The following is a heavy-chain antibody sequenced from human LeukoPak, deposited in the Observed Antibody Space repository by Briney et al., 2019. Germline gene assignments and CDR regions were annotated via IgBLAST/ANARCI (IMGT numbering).Heavy chain of an antibody. D-gene: IGHD6-13*01. CDR2: MNPNSGNT. V-gene: IGHV1-8*01. CDR3: ARGRSGDSSSWYYYYYGMDV. CDR1: GYTFTSYD. J-gene: IGHJ6*02. Sequence: ASVKVSCKASGYTFTSYDINWVRQATGQGLEWMGWMNPNSGNTGYAQKFQGRLTMTRNTSINTAYMELSSLRSEDTAVYYCARGRSGDSSSWYYYYYGMDVWGQGTTVTVSS.